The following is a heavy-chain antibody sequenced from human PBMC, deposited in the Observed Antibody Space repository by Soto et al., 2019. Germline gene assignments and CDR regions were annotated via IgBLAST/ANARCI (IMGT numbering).Heavy chain of an antibody. J-gene: IGHJ4*02. CDR3: ARVFLDGVATLDS. V-gene: IGHV2-5*02. CDR1: GFSLRTSGVG. D-gene: IGHD5-12*01. CDR2: IYWDDEK. Sequence: QITLKESVPPLVKPTQTLTVTCTFSGFSLRTSGVGVGWIRQSPGQALEWLGVIYWDDEKRYSPSLKSRLTLSKDTAKNQVVLTVANMDPLDTGTYYCARVFLDGVATLDSWGQGTPVIVSS.